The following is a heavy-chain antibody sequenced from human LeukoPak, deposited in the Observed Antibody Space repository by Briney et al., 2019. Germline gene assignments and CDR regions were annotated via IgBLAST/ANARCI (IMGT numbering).Heavy chain of an antibody. D-gene: IGHD6-13*01. CDR1: YTFTGYY. J-gene: IGHJ6*03. CDR2: INPNSGGT. V-gene: IGHV1-2*06. Sequence: YTFTGYYXXXVRQAPGQGLXXXXRINPNSGGTNYAQKFQGRVTMTRDTSISTAYMELSRLRSDDTAVYYCARDGRYSSPYYMDVWGKGTTVTVSS. CDR3: ARDGRYSSPYYMDV.